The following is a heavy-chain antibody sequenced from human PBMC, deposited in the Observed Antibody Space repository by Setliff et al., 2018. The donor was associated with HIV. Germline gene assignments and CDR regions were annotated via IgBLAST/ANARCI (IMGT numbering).Heavy chain of an antibody. V-gene: IGHV4-4*09. CDR1: GDSISTDY. CDR2: IYNSAST. J-gene: IGHJ5*02. CDR3: ARRSDWFDP. Sequence: SETLSLTCTVSGDSISTDYWTWIRQPPGKGLEWIGYIYNSASTSYNPSLKSRVTISVDTSKNQSSLKLASVTAADTAVYFCARRSDWFDPWGQGTLVTVSS.